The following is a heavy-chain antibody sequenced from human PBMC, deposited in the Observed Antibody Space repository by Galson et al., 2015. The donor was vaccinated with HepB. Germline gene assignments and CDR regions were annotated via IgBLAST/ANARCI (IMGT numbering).Heavy chain of an antibody. J-gene: IGHJ5*02. CDR1: GYTFTSNA. Sequence: SVKVSCKASGYTFTSNAMHWVRQAPGQRLEWMGWINAGNGNTKYSQKFQGRVTITRDTSASTAYMELSSLRSEDTAVYYCAREGWLRHFAGGWFDPWGQGTLVTVSS. D-gene: IGHD6-19*01. CDR3: AREGWLRHFAGGWFDP. CDR2: INAGNGNT. V-gene: IGHV1-3*01.